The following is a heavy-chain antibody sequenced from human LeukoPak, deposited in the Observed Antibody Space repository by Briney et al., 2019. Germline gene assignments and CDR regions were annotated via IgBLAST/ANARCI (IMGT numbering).Heavy chain of an antibody. D-gene: IGHD3-9*01. V-gene: IGHV1-24*01. CDR1: GYTFTSYG. Sequence: ASVKVSCKASGYTFTSYGISWVRQAPGQGLEWMGGFDPEDGETIYAQKFQGRVTMTEDTSTDTAYMELSSLRSEDTAVYYCATVVRYFDWLDYGMDVWGQGTTVTVSS. J-gene: IGHJ6*02. CDR3: ATVVRYFDWLDYGMDV. CDR2: FDPEDGET.